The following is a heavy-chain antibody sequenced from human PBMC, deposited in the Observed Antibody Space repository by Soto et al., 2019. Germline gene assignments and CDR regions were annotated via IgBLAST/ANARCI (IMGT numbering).Heavy chain of an antibody. CDR1: GGSLSSYY. CDR3: ARHLGYDSSGYYRNWFDP. CDR2: IYHSGST. V-gene: IGHV4-59*08. J-gene: IGHJ5*02. Sequence: SETLSLTCTVSGGSLSSYYWSWIRQPPGKGLEWIGYIYHSGSTNYNPSLKSRVTMSVDTSKNQFSLKLSSVTAADTAVYYCARHLGYDSSGYYRNWFDPWGQGTLVTVSS. D-gene: IGHD3-22*01.